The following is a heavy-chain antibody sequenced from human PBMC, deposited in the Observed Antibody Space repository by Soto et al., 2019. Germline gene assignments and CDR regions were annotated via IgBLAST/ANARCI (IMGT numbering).Heavy chain of an antibody. CDR2: IIPVFGTV. Sequence: QVQLVQSGAEVKKPGSSVKVSCKASGGTLSSYVISWVRQAPGQGLEWMGGIIPVFGTVNYAQKFQGRVTVTADESTTTAYMELRSLRSEDAAVYYCAREAYSPTSFDYWGQGTLVTVSS. D-gene: IGHD6-13*01. CDR3: AREAYSPTSFDY. V-gene: IGHV1-69*01. J-gene: IGHJ4*02. CDR1: GGTLSSYV.